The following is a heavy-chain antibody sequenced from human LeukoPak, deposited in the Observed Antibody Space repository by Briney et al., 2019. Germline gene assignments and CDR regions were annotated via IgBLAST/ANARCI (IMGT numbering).Heavy chain of an antibody. V-gene: IGHV1-69*13. D-gene: IGHD6-6*01. J-gene: IGHJ4*02. CDR1: GGNFRNYG. CDR3: ATDPNPYSSTSGYFDF. CDR2: MLPIFGTA. Sequence: SVKVSCKASGGNFRNYGFHWVRQAPGQGLEWMGGMLPIFGTANYAQKFQGRVTITADESSNTASLDLSSLTSEDTAVYYCATDPNPYSSTSGYFDFWGQGTLVTVSS.